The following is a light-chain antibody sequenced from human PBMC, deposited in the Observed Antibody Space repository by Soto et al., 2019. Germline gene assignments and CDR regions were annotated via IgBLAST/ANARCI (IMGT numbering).Light chain of an antibody. CDR2: GAS. CDR1: QSVSSN. CDR3: QQYNNWPPWT. J-gene: IGKJ1*01. V-gene: IGKV3-15*01. Sequence: EIVMTQSPATLSLSPGERATLSFRAVQSVSSNLALYQQKPGQAPRLLIYGASTRATGIPARFSGSGSGTEFTLTISSLQSEDFAVYYCQQYNNWPPWTFGQGTKVDI.